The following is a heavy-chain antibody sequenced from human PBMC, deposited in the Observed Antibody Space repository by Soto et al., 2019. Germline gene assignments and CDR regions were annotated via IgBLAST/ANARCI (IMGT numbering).Heavy chain of an antibody. CDR3: AHRLTATAFDI. D-gene: IGHD2-21*02. J-gene: IGHJ3*02. CDR1: GFSLSTSGVA. Sequence: QITLKESGPTLVKPTQTLTLTCTFSGFSLSTSGVAVGWIRQPPGKALEWLALIYWDDDKRYSPSMKGRLAITRDTSKNQVVLIMTNMDPEDTATYYCAHRLTATAFDIWGQGTMVTVSS. CDR2: IYWDDDK. V-gene: IGHV2-5*02.